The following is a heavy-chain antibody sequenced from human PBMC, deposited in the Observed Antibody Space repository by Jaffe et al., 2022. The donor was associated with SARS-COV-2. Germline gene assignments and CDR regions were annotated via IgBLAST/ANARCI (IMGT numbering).Heavy chain of an antibody. D-gene: IGHD1-26*01. Sequence: QVQLVESGGGVVQPGRSLRLSCAASGFTFSSYAMHWVRQAPGKGLEWVAVISYDGTHKFYADSVKGRYTISRDNAKNTLYLQMNNLRPEDTAVFSCARDFLLGSSYYSAFDIWGQGTMVIVSS. CDR1: GFTFSSYA. J-gene: IGHJ3*02. V-gene: IGHV3-30*04. CDR3: ARDFLLGSSYYSAFDI. CDR2: ISYDGTHK.